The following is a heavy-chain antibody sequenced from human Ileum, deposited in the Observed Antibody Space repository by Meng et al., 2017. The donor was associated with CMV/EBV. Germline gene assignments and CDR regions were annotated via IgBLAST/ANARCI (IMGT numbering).Heavy chain of an antibody. D-gene: IGHD2-8*01. CDR1: GFTFSDHY. Sequence: ASGFTFSDHYMDWFRQAPGKGLEWVARIKNKRDRYIIQYAASVTSRFIISRDDSKSSLYLQMNSLITEDAAVYYCARDSMEGGGFDYWGQGTLVTVSS. CDR2: IKNKRDRYII. J-gene: IGHJ4*02. V-gene: IGHV3-72*01. CDR3: ARDSMEGGGFDY.